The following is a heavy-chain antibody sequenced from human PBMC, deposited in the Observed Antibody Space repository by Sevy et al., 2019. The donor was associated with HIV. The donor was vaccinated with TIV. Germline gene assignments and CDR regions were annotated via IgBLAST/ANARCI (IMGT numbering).Heavy chain of an antibody. CDR1: GYSFANYW. V-gene: IGHV5-51*01. Sequence: GESLKISCKGSGYSFANYWIGWVRQMPGKGLEWMGIIYPRDSDTRYSPSFQGQVTISAVKSITTAYLQWSSLKASDTAMSYCARQAAGGQDYFAYWGQGTLVTASS. CDR3: ARQAAGGQDYFAY. CDR2: IYPRDSDT. D-gene: IGHD2-15*01. J-gene: IGHJ4*02.